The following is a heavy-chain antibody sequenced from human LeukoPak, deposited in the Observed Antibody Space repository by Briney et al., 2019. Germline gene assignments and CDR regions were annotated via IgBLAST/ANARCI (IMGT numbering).Heavy chain of an antibody. CDR1: GFTFSSYW. Sequence: PGGSLRLSCAASGFTFSSYWVSWVRQAPGKGLEWVANIKQDGSEKYYVDSVKGRFTISRDNAKNSLYLQMNSLRAEDTAVYYCATENAYYDFWSGYYRNLNWFDPWGQGTLVTVSS. CDR3: ATENAYYDFWSGYYRNLNWFDP. CDR2: IKQDGSEK. D-gene: IGHD3-3*01. J-gene: IGHJ5*02. V-gene: IGHV3-7*01.